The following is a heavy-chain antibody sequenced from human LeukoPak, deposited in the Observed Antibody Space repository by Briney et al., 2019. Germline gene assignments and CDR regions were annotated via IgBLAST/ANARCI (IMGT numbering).Heavy chain of an antibody. Sequence: ASVTVSCKASGYTFTSYGISWVRQAPGQGLEWMGWINTNTGNPTYAQGFTGRFVFSLDTSVSTAYLQISSLKAEDTAVYYCARDPTEEQQLVPEPYYYYYMDVWGKGTTVTVSS. J-gene: IGHJ6*03. CDR2: INTNTGNP. V-gene: IGHV7-4-1*02. D-gene: IGHD6-13*01. CDR3: ARDPTEEQQLVPEPYYYYYMDV. CDR1: GYTFTSYG.